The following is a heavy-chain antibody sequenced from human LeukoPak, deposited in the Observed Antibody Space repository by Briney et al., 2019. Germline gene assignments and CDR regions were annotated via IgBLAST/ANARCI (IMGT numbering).Heavy chain of an antibody. CDR3: AKGGEYYYGMDV. Sequence: GGSLRLSCAASGFTFRGYGMHWVRQAPGKGLEWVAVIAYDGSNTYYADSVKGRFTISSDNAKNTHYLQMTSLRAEDSAVYYCAKGGEYYYGMDVWGQGTTVTVSS. J-gene: IGHJ6*02. CDR1: GFTFRGYG. V-gene: IGHV3-30*18. CDR2: IAYDGSNT. D-gene: IGHD3-10*01.